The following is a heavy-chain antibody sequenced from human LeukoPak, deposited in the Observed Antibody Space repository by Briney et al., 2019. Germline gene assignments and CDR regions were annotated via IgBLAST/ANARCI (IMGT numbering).Heavy chain of an antibody. CDR1: GDSFSSNSAA. V-gene: IGHV6-1*01. J-gene: IGHJ4*02. CDR2: TYYRSKWYN. Sequence: SQTLSLTCAISGDSFSSNSAAWNWIRQSPSRGLEWLGRTYYRSKWYNDYAVSVKSRITINPDTSKNQFSLQLNSVTPEDTAVYYCARERGDSSGYYWSYYFDYWGQGTLVTVSS. CDR3: ARERGDSSGYYWSYYFDY. D-gene: IGHD3-22*01.